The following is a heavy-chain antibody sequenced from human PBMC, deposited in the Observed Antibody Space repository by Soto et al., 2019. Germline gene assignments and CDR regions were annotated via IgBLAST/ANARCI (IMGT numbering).Heavy chain of an antibody. CDR3: ARYRVAADMSDFAY. J-gene: IGHJ4*02. CDR1: GFTCGGYA. V-gene: IGHV3-49*04. Sequence: GGSVGLSCTGSGFTCGGYAMGWVRQAPGKGLEWVGSGRGRAYGRTTEYAASVRGRFTISRDDSNNNAHLQKNSLRTEDTAVYSCARYRVAADMSDFAYWGQGTQVTVSS. D-gene: IGHD6-13*01. CDR2: GRGRAYGRTT.